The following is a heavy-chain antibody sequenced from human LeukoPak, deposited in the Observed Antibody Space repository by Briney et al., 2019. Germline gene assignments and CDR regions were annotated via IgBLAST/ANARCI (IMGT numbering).Heavy chain of an antibody. J-gene: IGHJ5*02. CDR3: ARGRRSSYDFWSGYRINWFDP. D-gene: IGHD3-3*01. Sequence: ASVKVSCKASGYTCTSYDINWVRQAPGQGLEWMGWMNPNSGNTGYAQKFQGRVTMTRNTSISTAYMELSSLRSEDTAVYYCARGRRSSYDFWSGYRINWFDPWGQGTLVTVSP. V-gene: IGHV1-8*01. CDR2: MNPNSGNT. CDR1: GYTCTSYD.